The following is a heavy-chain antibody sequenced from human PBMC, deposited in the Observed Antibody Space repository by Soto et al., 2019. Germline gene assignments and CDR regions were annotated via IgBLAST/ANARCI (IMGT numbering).Heavy chain of an antibody. CDR1: GDSISSYY. Sequence: PSETLSLTCTVSGDSISSYYWNWIRQPPGKGLEWIAYVHYSGRTNYNPSLESRITISLETSKNQFSLKLSAVTAADTAVYYCARGDYGDIDYWGQGTLVTVSS. D-gene: IGHD4-17*01. CDR2: VHYSGRT. CDR3: ARGDYGDIDY. V-gene: IGHV4-59*01. J-gene: IGHJ4*02.